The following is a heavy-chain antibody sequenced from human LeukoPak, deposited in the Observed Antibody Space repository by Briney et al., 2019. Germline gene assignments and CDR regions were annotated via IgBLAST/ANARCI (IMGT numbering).Heavy chain of an antibody. CDR2: IGAYNGNT. CDR1: GGTFSSYA. V-gene: IGHV1-18*01. CDR3: ARDGNLAEPFDY. J-gene: IGHJ4*02. Sequence: ASVKVSCKASGGTFSSYAISWVRQAPGQGLEWMGWIGAYNGNTNYAQKLQGRVTMTRDTSTSTVYMELSSLRSEDTAVYYCARDGNLAEPFDYWGQGTLVTVSS. D-gene: IGHD1-1*01.